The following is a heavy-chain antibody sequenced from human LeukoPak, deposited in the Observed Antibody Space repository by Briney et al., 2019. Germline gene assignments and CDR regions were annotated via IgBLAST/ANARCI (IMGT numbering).Heavy chain of an antibody. V-gene: IGHV1-8*01. Sequence: GASVKVSCKASGYTFTSYDINWVRQATGQGLEWMGWMNPNSGNTGYAQKFQGRVTMTRNTSISTAYMELSSLRSEDTAVYYCARGVLVYCSSTSCYQRFDPWGPGTLVTVSS. CDR2: MNPNSGNT. CDR1: GYTFTSYD. D-gene: IGHD2-2*01. CDR3: ARGVLVYCSSTSCYQRFDP. J-gene: IGHJ5*02.